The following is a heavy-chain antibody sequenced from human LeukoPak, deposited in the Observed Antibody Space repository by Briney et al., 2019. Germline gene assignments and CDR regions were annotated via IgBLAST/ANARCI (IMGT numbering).Heavy chain of an antibody. V-gene: IGHV3-23*01. J-gene: IGHJ4*02. D-gene: IGHD3/OR15-3a*01. CDR3: AKDRFYVGTE. Sequence: GGSLRLSRTASGFTFCDYAMSWFRQAPGKGLEWVSAISGSGGSTYYADSVKGRFTISRDNSKNTLYLQMNSLRAEDTAVYYCAKDRFYVGTEWGQGTLVTVSS. CDR2: ISGSGGST. CDR1: GFTFCDYA.